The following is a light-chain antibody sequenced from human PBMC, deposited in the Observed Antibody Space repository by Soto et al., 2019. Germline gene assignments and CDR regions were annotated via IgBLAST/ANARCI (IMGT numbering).Light chain of an antibody. J-gene: IGLJ3*02. CDR1: SPNIGNNY. Sequence: QSVLTQPPSVSAAPGQKVTISCSGSSPNIGNNYVSWYQQLPGTAPKLLIYENNKRPSGIPDRFSGSKSGTSATLGITGLQTGDEADYYCGTWDSSPWVFGGGTKLTVL. CDR2: ENN. CDR3: GTWDSSPWV. V-gene: IGLV1-51*02.